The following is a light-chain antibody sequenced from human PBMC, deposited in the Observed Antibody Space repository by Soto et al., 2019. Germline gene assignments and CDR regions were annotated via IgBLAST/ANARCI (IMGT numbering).Light chain of an antibody. CDR2: DVS. Sequence: DIQLTQSPSFLPASVGDRVTITCRASQGISSFLGWYQQKPGKAPKLLIYDVSTLQSGDPSSFSGSGSGTEFTLTISSLQPEDFATSYCQQLDSYPITFGQGTRLEIK. CDR3: QQLDSYPIT. CDR1: QGISSF. J-gene: IGKJ5*01. V-gene: IGKV1-9*01.